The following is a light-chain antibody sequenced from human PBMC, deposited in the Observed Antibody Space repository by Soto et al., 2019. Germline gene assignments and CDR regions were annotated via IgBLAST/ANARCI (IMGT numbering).Light chain of an antibody. CDR1: QDISSA. J-gene: IGKJ3*01. V-gene: IGKV1-13*02. Sequence: AIQLTQSPSSLSASVGDRVTITCRASQDISSALAWYQQKPGKAPKLLIYDASSLESGVPSRFSGSGSGTDCTLTISSLQPEDFATYYCHQFNTYPQTFGPGTKVDIK. CDR3: HQFNTYPQT. CDR2: DAS.